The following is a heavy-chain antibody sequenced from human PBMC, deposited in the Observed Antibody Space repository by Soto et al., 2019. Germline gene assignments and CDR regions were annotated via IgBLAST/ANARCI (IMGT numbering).Heavy chain of an antibody. CDR1: GFTSSSSA. Sequence: EVQLLESGGGLVQPGGSLRISCVASGFTSSSSAMSWVRQAPGKGLEWVSAISSSGDSTYYADSVKGRFTISKDNSKNTLYVQMNSLRAEDTAIYYCAKVWGHYYSYGMDVWGQGNTVTVSS. V-gene: IGHV3-23*01. CDR3: AKVWGHYYSYGMDV. CDR2: ISSSGDST. J-gene: IGHJ6*02. D-gene: IGHD3-16*01.